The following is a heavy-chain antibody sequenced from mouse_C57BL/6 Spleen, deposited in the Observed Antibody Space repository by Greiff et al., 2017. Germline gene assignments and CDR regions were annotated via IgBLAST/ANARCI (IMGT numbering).Heavy chain of an antibody. CDR2: IYPSDSET. CDR3: ARRERLAWFAY. V-gene: IGHV1-61*01. D-gene: IGHD3-2*02. J-gene: IGHJ3*01. Sequence: QVQLQQPGAELVRPGSSVKLSCKASGYTFTSYWMDWVKQRPGQGLEWIGNIYPSDSETHYNQKFKDKATLTVDKSSSTAYMQLSSLTSEDSAVYYCARRERLAWFAYWGQGTLVTVSA. CDR1: GYTFTSYW.